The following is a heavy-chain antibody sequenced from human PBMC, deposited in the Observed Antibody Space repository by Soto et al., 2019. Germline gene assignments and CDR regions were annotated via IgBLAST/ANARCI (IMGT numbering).Heavy chain of an antibody. CDR1: GYNFTRYG. Sequence: QGHLVQSGAEVKKPGASVKLSCKASGYNFTRYGISWVRQAPGQGLEWMGWISGYNGDTNYAQNLQNRVTMTIDTSTNTAYMERRSLTSDDTAVYYCAKNGQPPYYYYGLDVWGQGTTVTVSS. V-gene: IGHV1-18*01. J-gene: IGHJ6*02. D-gene: IGHD2-8*01. CDR3: AKNGQPPYYYYGLDV. CDR2: ISGYNGDT.